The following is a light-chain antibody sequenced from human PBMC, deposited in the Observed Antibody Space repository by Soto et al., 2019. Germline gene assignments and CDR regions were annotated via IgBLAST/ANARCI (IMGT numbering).Light chain of an antibody. CDR3: QHYNSYSEA. CDR1: QSVSSSY. CDR2: GAS. V-gene: IGKV3-20*01. J-gene: IGKJ1*01. Sequence: EIVLTQSPGTLSLSPVDRATLSCRASQSVSSSYLAWYQQKPGQAPGLLIYGASSRATGIPDRFSGSGSGTDFTLTISSLQPDDFATYYCQHYNSYSEAFGQGTKVDIK.